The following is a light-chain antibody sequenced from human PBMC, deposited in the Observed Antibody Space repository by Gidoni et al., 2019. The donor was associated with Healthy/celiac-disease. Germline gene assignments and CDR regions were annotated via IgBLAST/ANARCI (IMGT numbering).Light chain of an antibody. J-gene: IGKJ1*01. Sequence: DIQMTQSPSTLSASVGDRVTITCRASQSISSWLAWYQKKPGKAPKLLIYKASSLESGVPSRFSGSGSGTEFTLTISSLQPDDFATYYCQQWWTFGQGTKVEIK. CDR2: KAS. CDR1: QSISSW. V-gene: IGKV1-5*03. CDR3: QQWWT.